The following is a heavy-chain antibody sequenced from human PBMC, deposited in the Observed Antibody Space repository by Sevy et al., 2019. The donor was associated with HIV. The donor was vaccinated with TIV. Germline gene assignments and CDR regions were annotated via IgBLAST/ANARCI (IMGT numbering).Heavy chain of an antibody. CDR1: GFTFDDYA. CDR3: AKEANYCVSSGYYYFDY. V-gene: IGHV3-9*01. CDR2: ISWNSGSI. D-gene: IGHD3-22*01. Sequence: GGSLRLSCAASGFTFDDYAMHWVRQAPGKGLEWVSGISWNSGSIGYADSVKGRFTISRDNAKNSLYLQMNSLRAEDTALYYCAKEANYCVSSGYYYFDYWGQGTLVTVSS. J-gene: IGHJ4*02.